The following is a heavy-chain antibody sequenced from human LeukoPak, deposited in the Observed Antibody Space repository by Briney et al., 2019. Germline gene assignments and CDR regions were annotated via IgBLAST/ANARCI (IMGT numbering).Heavy chain of an antibody. CDR3: ARWGRGSLDY. Sequence: SETLSLTCTVSGGSISSSSYYWGWIRQPPGKGLEWIGSIYYSGSTYYNPSLRSRVTISVDTSKNQFSLKLSSVTAADTAVYYCARWGRGSLDYWGQGALVTVSA. CDR1: GGSISSSSYY. J-gene: IGHJ4*02. V-gene: IGHV4-39*01. CDR2: IYYSGST. D-gene: IGHD1-26*01.